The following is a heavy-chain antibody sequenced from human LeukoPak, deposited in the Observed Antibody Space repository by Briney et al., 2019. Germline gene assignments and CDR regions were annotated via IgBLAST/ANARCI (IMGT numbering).Heavy chain of an antibody. CDR1: GYSISSGYY. CDR3: ARRPAAMYCSGGSCYSREYYFGY. D-gene: IGHD2-15*01. V-gene: IGHV4-38-2*01. CDR2: IYHSGST. Sequence: SETLSLTCAVSGYSISSGYYWGWIRQPPGKGLEWIGSIYHSGSTYYNPSLKSRVTISVDTSKNQFSLKLSSVPAADTAVYYCARRPAAMYCSGGSCYSREYYFGYWGQGTLVTVSS. J-gene: IGHJ4*02.